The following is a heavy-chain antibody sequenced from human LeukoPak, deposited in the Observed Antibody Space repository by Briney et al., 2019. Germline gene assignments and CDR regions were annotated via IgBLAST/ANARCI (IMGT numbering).Heavy chain of an antibody. V-gene: IGHV4-34*01. D-gene: IGHD3-3*01. CDR3: ARHSTFFGVVIIKGRVRGPFDY. CDR1: GGSFSGYY. CDR2: INHSGST. J-gene: IGHJ4*02. Sequence: SETLSLTCAVYGGSFSGYYWRWVRQPPGRGREWVGEINHSGSTNYNPSLKSRVTISVDPSKNQFSLKLSSVTAADTAVYYCARHSTFFGVVIIKGRVRGPFDYWGQGTLVTVSS.